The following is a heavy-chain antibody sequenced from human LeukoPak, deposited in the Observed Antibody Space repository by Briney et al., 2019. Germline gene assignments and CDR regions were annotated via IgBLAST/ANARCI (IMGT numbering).Heavy chain of an antibody. CDR3: AGALQDGRYYYYYGMDV. CDR2: IYSGGST. Sequence: GGSLRLSCAASGFTVSSNYMSWVRQAPGKGLEWVSVIYSGGSTYYADSVKGRFTISRDNSKNTLYLQMNSLRAEDTAVYYCAGALQDGRYYYYYGMDVWGQGTTVTVSS. CDR1: GFTVSSNY. J-gene: IGHJ6*02. V-gene: IGHV3-53*01. D-gene: IGHD4-17*01.